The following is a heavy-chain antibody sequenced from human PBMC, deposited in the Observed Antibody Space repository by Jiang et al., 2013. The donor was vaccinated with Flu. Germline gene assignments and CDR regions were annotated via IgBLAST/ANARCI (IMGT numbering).Heavy chain of an antibody. CDR1: GFTFSSYG. Sequence: QLVESGGGVVQPGGSLRLSCAASGFTFSSYGMHWVRQAPGKGLEWVAFIRYDGSNKYYADSVKGRFTISRDNSKNTLYLQMNSLRAEDTAVHYCAKDGVGVVVPAALRYWGQGTLVTVSS. CDR3: AKDGVGVVVPAALRY. D-gene: IGHD2-2*01. V-gene: IGHV3-30*02. CDR2: IRYDGSNK. J-gene: IGHJ4*02.